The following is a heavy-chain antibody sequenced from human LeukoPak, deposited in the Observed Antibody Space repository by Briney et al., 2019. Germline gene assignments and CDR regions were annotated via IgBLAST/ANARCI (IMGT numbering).Heavy chain of an antibody. J-gene: IGHJ4*02. CDR3: AREGGGDFWSGYYSRRFSSADY. D-gene: IGHD3-3*01. Sequence: ASVNVSCKASGGTFSSYAISWVRQAPGQGLEWMGWISAYNGNTNYAQKLQGRVTMTTDTSTSTAYMELRSLRSDDTAVYYCAREGGGDFWSGYYSRRFSSADYWGQGTLVTVSS. CDR2: ISAYNGNT. V-gene: IGHV1-18*01. CDR1: GGTFSSYA.